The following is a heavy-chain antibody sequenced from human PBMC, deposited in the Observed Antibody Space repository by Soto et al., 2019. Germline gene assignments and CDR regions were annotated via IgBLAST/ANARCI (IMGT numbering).Heavy chain of an antibody. J-gene: IGHJ6*02. Sequence: QVQLVQSGAEVKKPGSSVKVSCKASGGTFSSYTISWVRQAPGQGLEGMGRIIPILGIANYAQKFQGRVTITADKSTSTAYMELSSLRSEDTAVYYCARVGTVTKRPLYGMDVWGQGTTVTVSS. CDR3: ARVGTVTKRPLYGMDV. D-gene: IGHD4-17*01. CDR2: IIPILGIA. V-gene: IGHV1-69*02. CDR1: GGTFSSYT.